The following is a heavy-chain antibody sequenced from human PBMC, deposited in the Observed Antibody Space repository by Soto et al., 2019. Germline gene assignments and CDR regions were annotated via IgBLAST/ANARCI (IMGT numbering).Heavy chain of an antibody. V-gene: IGHV3-23*01. CDR2: ISGSGGST. CDR3: AKDIRGST. D-gene: IGHD3-16*01. Sequence: EVQLLESGGGLVQPGGSLRLSCAASGFTFSSNAMSWVRQAPGKGLEWVSAISGSGGSTYYADSVKGRFTISRDNSKNRLYLQMSSVRAEDTAVYYCAKDIRGSTWGQGTLVTVSS. J-gene: IGHJ4*02. CDR1: GFTFSSNA.